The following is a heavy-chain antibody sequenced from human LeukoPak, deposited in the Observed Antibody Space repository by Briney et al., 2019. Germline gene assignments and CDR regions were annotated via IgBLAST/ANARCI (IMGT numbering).Heavy chain of an antibody. CDR1: GIPFSDYY. CDR2: ISASSYYT. J-gene: IGHJ4*02. V-gene: IGHV3-11*03. CDR3: AAGTAADF. Sequence: GGSLRLSCVVSGIPFSDYYMNWIRLAPGKGLEWISYISASSYYTDYADSVKGQFTISRDNAKNTLYLQMNSLGVEDTAVYYCAAGTAADFWGQGTLVSVSS. D-gene: IGHD6-13*01.